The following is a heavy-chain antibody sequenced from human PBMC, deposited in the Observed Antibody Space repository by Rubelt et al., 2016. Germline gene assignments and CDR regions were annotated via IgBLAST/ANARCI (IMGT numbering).Heavy chain of an antibody. CDR1: GYSISSGYY. D-gene: IGHD6-19*01. Sequence: QVQLQESGPGLVKPSETLSLTRTVSGYSISSGYYWGWIRQPPGKGLEWIGSIYHSGSTYYNPSLKSRVTISVDTSKNQFSLKLSSVTAADTAVYYCARRTHSGWYYWGQGTLVTVSS. CDR2: IYHSGST. J-gene: IGHJ4*02. CDR3: ARRTHSGWYY. V-gene: IGHV4-38-2*02.